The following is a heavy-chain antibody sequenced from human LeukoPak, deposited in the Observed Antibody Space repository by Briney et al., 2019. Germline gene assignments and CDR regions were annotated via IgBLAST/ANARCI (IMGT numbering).Heavy chain of an antibody. CDR1: GGTFSSYA. J-gene: IGHJ4*02. V-gene: IGHV1-69*05. D-gene: IGHD3-22*01. CDR3: ARETLGSSGYDDPFDY. CDR2: IIPIFGTA. Sequence: ASVKVSCKASGGTFSSYAISWVRQAPGQGLEWMGRIIPIFGTANYAQKFQGGVTITTDESTSTAYMELSSLRSEDTAVYYCARETLGSSGYDDPFDYWGQGTLVTVSS.